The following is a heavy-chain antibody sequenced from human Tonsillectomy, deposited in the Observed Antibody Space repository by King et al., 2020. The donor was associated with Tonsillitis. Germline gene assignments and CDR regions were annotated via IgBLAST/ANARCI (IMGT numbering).Heavy chain of an antibody. J-gene: IGHJ4*02. CDR1: GFTISNYA. V-gene: IGHV3-23*03. CDR2: VYGAGSTT. CDR3: ARSLDGSGSYTNGSP. Sequence: VQLVESGGGLVQPGGSLRLSCAASGFTISNYAMSWDRQAPGKGLEWVSVVYGAGSTTYYADSVKGRFTVSRDNSKNTLYLQMNSLRAEDTAVYYCARSLDGSGSYTNGSPWGQGTLVTVSS. D-gene: IGHD3-10*01.